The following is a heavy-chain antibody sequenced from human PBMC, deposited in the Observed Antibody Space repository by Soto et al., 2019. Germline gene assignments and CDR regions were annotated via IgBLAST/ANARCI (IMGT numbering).Heavy chain of an antibody. D-gene: IGHD6-13*01. V-gene: IGHV3-74*01. J-gene: IGHJ6*02. CDR2: INSDGSST. Sequence: GGSLRLSCAASGFTFSSYWMHWVRQAPGKGLVWVSRINSDGSSTSYADSVKGRFTTSRDNAKNTLYLQMNSLRAEDTAVYYCARDLPYSSSWYYYYGMDVWGQGTTVTVSS. CDR1: GFTFSSYW. CDR3: ARDLPYSSSWYYYYGMDV.